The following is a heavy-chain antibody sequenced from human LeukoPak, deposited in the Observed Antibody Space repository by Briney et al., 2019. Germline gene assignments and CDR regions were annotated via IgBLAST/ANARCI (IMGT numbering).Heavy chain of an antibody. Sequence: PGGSLRLSCAASGFTFSSYGMHWVRQAPRKGLGWVAVIWYDGSNKYYADSVKGRFTISSDNSKNTLYLQMNSLRAEDTAVYYCARDQFVLRYFDWLSPGLDAFDIWGQGTMVTVSS. D-gene: IGHD3-9*01. CDR3: ARDQFVLRYFDWLSPGLDAFDI. CDR2: IWYDGSNK. CDR1: GFTFSSYG. J-gene: IGHJ3*02. V-gene: IGHV3-33*01.